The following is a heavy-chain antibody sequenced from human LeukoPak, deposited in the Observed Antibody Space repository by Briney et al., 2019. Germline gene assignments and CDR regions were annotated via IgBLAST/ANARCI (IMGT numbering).Heavy chain of an antibody. Sequence: SETLSLTCTVSGGSISSYHWSWIRQPPGKGLEWIGYIYTSGSTNYNPSLKSRVTISVDTSKNQFSLKLSSVTAADTAVYYCARHKFSSSFDYWGQGTLVTVSS. J-gene: IGHJ4*02. CDR2: IYTSGST. V-gene: IGHV4-4*09. D-gene: IGHD6-6*01. CDR3: ARHKFSSSFDY. CDR1: GGSISSYH.